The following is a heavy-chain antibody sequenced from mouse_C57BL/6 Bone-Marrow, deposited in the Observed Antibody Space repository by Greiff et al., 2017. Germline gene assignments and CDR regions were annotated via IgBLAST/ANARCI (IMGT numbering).Heavy chain of an antibody. CDR3: ARSELYWYFDV. V-gene: IGHV1-69*01. Sequence: VQLQQPGAELVMPGASVKLSCKASGYTFTSYWMHWVKQRPGQGLEWIGEIDPSDSYTNYNQKFKGKSTLTVDKSSSTAYMQLSSLTSEDSAVYYWARSELYWYFDVWGTGTTVTVSS. CDR1: GYTFTSYW. J-gene: IGHJ1*03. CDR2: IDPSDSYT.